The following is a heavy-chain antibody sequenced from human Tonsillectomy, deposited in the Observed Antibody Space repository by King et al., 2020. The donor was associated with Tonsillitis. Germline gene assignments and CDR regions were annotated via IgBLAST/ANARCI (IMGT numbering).Heavy chain of an antibody. Sequence: EVQLVESGGGLIQPGGSLRLSCAVSGFNIDSNYVSWVRQPPGKGLEWVSIIYSAGTTYYADSVKGRFTISKDNSRNTVYLQMNTLRAVDTAVYYCASHYCSRGTCFLDHWGQGTLVSVSS. CDR1: GFNIDSNY. CDR2: IYSAGTT. D-gene: IGHD2-15*01. J-gene: IGHJ4*02. V-gene: IGHV3-53*01. CDR3: ASHYCSRGTCFLDH.